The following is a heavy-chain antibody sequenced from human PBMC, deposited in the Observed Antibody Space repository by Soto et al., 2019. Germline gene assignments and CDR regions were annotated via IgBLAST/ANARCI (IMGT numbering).Heavy chain of an antibody. V-gene: IGHV4-31*03. CDR1: GGSISSGGYY. CDR3: ARDRSGGPVPGIDY. Sequence: SETLSLTCTVSGGSISSGGYYWSWIRQHPGKGLEWIGYIYYSGSTYYNPSLKSRVTISVDTSKNQFSLKLSSVTAADTAVYYCARDRSGGPVPGIDYWGQGTLVTVSS. D-gene: IGHD6-19*01. CDR2: IYYSGST. J-gene: IGHJ4*02.